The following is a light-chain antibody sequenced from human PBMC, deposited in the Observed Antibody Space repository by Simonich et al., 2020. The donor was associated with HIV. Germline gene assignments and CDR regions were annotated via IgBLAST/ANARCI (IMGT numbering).Light chain of an antibody. Sequence: NFMLTQPHSVSESPGKTVIISCTRSSDSIATNYVQWYQQRPGSAPTTVMYEDNQRPSGVPVRFSGSIDSSSNSASLIISGLKTEDEADYYCQSYDTNNQVFGGGTKLTVL. J-gene: IGLJ3*02. CDR3: QSYDTNNQV. V-gene: IGLV6-57*03. CDR2: EDN. CDR1: SDSIATNY.